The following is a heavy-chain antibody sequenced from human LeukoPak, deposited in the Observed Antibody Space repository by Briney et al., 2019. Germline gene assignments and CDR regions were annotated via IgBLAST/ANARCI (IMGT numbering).Heavy chain of an antibody. CDR2: IYHSGST. D-gene: IGHD4-11*01. CDR1: GYSITSGYY. Sequence: PSETLSLTCAVSGYSITSGYYWAWIRQPPGKELEWIGNIYHSGSTYYNPSLKSRVTISVDTSKNQFSLRLSSVTAADTAVYYCARRYSNYFFDYWGQGTLVTVSS. J-gene: IGHJ4*02. CDR3: ARRYSNYFFDY. V-gene: IGHV4-38-2*01.